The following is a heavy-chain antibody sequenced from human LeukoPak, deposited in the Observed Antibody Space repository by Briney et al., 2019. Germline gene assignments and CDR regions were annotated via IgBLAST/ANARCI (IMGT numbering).Heavy chain of an antibody. Sequence: SETLSLTCAVYGGSFSGYYWSWIRQPPGKGLEWIGEINHSGSTNYNPSLKSRVTISVDTPKNQFSLKLSSVTAADTAVYYCAPRGNSYWFDPWGQGTLVTVSS. CDR3: APRGNSYWFDP. D-gene: IGHD3-10*01. V-gene: IGHV4-34*01. CDR1: GGSFSGYY. J-gene: IGHJ5*02. CDR2: INHSGST.